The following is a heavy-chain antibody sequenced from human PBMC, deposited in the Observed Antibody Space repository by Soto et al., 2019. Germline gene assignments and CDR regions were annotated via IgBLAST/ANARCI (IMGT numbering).Heavy chain of an antibody. CDR1: GGTFSSYA. V-gene: IGHV1-69*01. CDR2: IIPIFGTA. CDR3: AGFPRIATQEIDY. D-gene: IGHD6-13*01. Sequence: QVQLVQSGAEVKKPGSSVKVSCKASGGTFSSYAISWVRQAPGQGLEWMGGIIPIFGTANYAQKFQGRVTITADESTSTAYMELRSLRSEDTAVDYCAGFPRIATQEIDYWGQGTLVTVSS. J-gene: IGHJ4*02.